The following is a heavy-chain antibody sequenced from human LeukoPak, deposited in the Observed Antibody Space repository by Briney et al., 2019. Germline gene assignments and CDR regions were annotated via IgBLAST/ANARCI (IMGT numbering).Heavy chain of an antibody. J-gene: IGHJ4*02. CDR3: ARQGAHYYDSSGYYPFDY. CDR2: IYPGDSDT. Sequence: GESLQISCKGSGYRFSTHWIGWVRQMPGKGLEWMGIIYPGDSDTRYSPSFQGQVTISADKSISTAYLQWSSLKASDTAMYYCARQGAHYYDSSGYYPFDYWGQGTLVTVSS. D-gene: IGHD3-22*01. CDR1: GYRFSTHW. V-gene: IGHV5-51*01.